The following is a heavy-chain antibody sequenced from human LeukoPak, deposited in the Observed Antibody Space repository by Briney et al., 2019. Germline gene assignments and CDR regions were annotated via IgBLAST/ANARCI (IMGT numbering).Heavy chain of an antibody. D-gene: IGHD4-23*01. CDR3: VRDLDLGGYSSFEY. J-gene: IGHJ4*02. Sequence: GGSLKLSCAASGFTFSSYFWMHWVRQGPGKGLVWVSRIKSDGSSSTYADSVKGRFTISRDNAKNSLYLQMNTLRAEDTAVYYCVRDLDLGGYSSFEYWGQGTLVTVSS. CDR2: IKSDGSSS. V-gene: IGHV3-74*01. CDR1: GFTFSSYFW.